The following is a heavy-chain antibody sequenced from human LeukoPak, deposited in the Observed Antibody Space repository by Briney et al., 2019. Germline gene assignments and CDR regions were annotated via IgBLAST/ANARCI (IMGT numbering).Heavy chain of an antibody. CDR2: IYHSGST. CDR1: GYSISSGYY. D-gene: IGHD3-10*01. V-gene: IGHV4-38-2*02. Sequence: PSETLSLTCTVSGYSISSGYYWGWVRQPPGKGLEWIGSIYHSGSTYYNPSLKSRVTISVDTSKNQFSLQLNSVTPEDTAVYYCARDLGKYYYGSGPDFDYWGQGTLVTVSS. CDR3: ARDLGKYYYGSGPDFDY. J-gene: IGHJ4*02.